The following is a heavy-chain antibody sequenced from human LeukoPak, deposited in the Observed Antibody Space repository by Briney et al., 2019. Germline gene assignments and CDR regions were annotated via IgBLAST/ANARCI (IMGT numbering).Heavy chain of an antibody. CDR3: AKAYDYVWGSPDY. CDR2: ISWNSGSI. V-gene: IGHV3-9*01. D-gene: IGHD3-16*01. CDR1: GFTFDDYA. Sequence: GGSLRLSCAASGFTFDDYAMHWVRQAPGKGLEWVSGISWNSGSIGYADSVKGRFTISRDNAKNSLYLKMNSLRAEDTALYYCAKAYDYVWGSPDYWGQGTLVTVSS. J-gene: IGHJ4*02.